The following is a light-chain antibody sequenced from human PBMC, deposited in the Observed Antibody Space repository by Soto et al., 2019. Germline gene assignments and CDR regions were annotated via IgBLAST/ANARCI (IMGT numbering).Light chain of an antibody. CDR3: CSYAGSLYV. J-gene: IGLJ1*01. CDR2: EGS. CDR1: SSDVGSYNL. Sequence: QSALTQPASVSGSPGQSITISCTGTSSDVGSYNLVSWYQQHPGKAPKLMIYEGSKRPSGVSNRFSGSRSGNAASLTISGLQAEDEADYYCCSYAGSLYVFGPGIKVTVL. V-gene: IGLV2-23*01.